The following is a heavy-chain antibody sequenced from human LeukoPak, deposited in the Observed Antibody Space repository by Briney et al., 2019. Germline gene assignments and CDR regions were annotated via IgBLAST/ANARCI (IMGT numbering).Heavy chain of an antibody. CDR3: ARSNQNFSPNSSPGH. J-gene: IGHJ4*02. Sequence: ASVKVSCKASGYTFTKYYIHWVRQAPGHGLEWMGMINPSGGTTSSAQRFQDRLSMTRDMSTSTVYMELSSLRSEDTAMHYCARSNQNFSPNSSPGHWGQGTLVTVSS. CDR1: GYTFTKYY. CDR2: INPSGGTT. V-gene: IGHV1-46*01. D-gene: IGHD6-13*01.